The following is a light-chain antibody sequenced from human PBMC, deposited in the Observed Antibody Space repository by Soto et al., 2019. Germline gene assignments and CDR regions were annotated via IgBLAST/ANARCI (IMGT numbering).Light chain of an antibody. Sequence: DIQMTQSPSFLSASVGDRVTISCRASQAINTYLNWYQQKPGKAPKLLIYGTSDLQNGVPSRFSGGGSGTDFTLSISSLQPEDFETYYCQPSYSTLLITVGQGTRLEV. CDR1: QAINTY. CDR3: QPSYSTLLIT. V-gene: IGKV1-39*01. CDR2: GTS. J-gene: IGKJ5*01.